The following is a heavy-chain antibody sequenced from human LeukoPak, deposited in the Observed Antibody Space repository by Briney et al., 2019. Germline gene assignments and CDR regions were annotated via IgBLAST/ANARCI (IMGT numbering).Heavy chain of an antibody. Sequence: GGSLRLSCAASGFVFSNYGTHWVRQAPGKGLEWVAVVWYDGSDKYYADSVKGRFTISRDDSKNTLYLQMNSLRAEDTAVYHCARAPMVRGVINGFDIWGRGTMVTVSS. V-gene: IGHV3-33*01. D-gene: IGHD3-10*01. CDR2: VWYDGSDK. CDR1: GFVFSNYG. J-gene: IGHJ3*02. CDR3: ARAPMVRGVINGFDI.